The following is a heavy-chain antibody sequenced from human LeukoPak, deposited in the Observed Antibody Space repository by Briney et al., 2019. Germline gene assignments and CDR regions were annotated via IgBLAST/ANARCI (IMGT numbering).Heavy chain of an antibody. J-gene: IGHJ4*02. D-gene: IGHD6-6*01. CDR1: GYTFTSYD. Sequence: ASVKVSCKASGYTFTSYDINWVRQATGQGLEWMGWMNPNSGNTGYPQKFQGRVTITADKSTSTAYMELSSLRSEDTAVYYCAGDQIEYSSSSASYWGQGTLVTVSS. CDR3: AGDQIEYSSSSASY. CDR2: MNPNSGNT. V-gene: IGHV1-8*01.